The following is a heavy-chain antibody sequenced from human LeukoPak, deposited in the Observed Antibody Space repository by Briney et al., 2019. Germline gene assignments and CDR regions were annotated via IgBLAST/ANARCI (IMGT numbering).Heavy chain of an antibody. J-gene: IGHJ6*03. D-gene: IGHD6-13*01. CDR3: ARARRTSSSSPYYYYYYMDV. Sequence: ASVKVSCKASGYTFTSYDINWVRQATGQGLEWMGWMNPNSGNTGYAQKFQGRVTMTRNTSISTAYMGLSSLRSEDTAVYYCARARRTSSSSPYYYYYYMDVWGKGTTVTVSS. CDR1: GYTFTSYD. V-gene: IGHV1-8*01. CDR2: MNPNSGNT.